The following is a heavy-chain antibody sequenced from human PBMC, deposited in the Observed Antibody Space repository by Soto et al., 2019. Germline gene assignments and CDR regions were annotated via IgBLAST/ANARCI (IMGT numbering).Heavy chain of an antibody. V-gene: IGHV3-64D*06. CDR2: ISSNGGST. CDR3: VKSKGYGGNEYFQH. D-gene: IGHD2-15*01. Sequence: EVQLVESGGGLVQPGGSLRLSCSASGFTFSSYAMHWVRQAPGKGLEYVSAISSNGGSTYYADSVKARFTISRDNSKNTLYLQMSSLRAEDTAVYYCVKSKGYGGNEYFQHWGQGTLVTVSS. CDR1: GFTFSSYA. J-gene: IGHJ1*01.